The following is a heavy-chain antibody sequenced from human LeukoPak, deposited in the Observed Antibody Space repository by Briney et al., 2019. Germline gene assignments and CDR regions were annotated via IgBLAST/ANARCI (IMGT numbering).Heavy chain of an antibody. CDR2: ISYDEMYQ. J-gene: IGHJ4*02. V-gene: IGHV3-30*18. D-gene: IGHD3-10*01. CDR1: GFTFNIYG. Sequence: GGSLRLSCAASGFTFNIYGMHWVRQAPGKGLEWVAGISYDEMYQYYADSVKGRFTISRDNSKNTLFLQMNSLRAEDTAIYYCAKDREYYGSGSDYWGQGTLVTVSS. CDR3: AKDREYYGSGSDY.